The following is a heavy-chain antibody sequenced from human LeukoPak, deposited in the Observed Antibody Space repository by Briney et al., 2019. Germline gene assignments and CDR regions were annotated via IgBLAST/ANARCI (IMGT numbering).Heavy chain of an antibody. Sequence: PSETLSLTCTVSGGSITTYYWSWIRQPPGKGLEWIGSIFYSGSTNYNPSLKSRVTISLNTSKTQFSLKLSSVTAADTAVYYCARVSQMATDAFDIWGQGTMVTVSS. D-gene: IGHD5-24*01. CDR2: IFYSGST. CDR1: GGSITTYY. V-gene: IGHV4-59*01. CDR3: ARVSQMATDAFDI. J-gene: IGHJ3*02.